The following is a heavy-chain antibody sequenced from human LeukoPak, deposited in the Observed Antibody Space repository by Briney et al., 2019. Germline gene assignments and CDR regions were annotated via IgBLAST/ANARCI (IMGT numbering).Heavy chain of an antibody. CDR2: IYSDGST. J-gene: IGHJ4*02. CDR3: ARKYCSGGTCYTGILEY. V-gene: IGHV3-53*01. CDR1: GFTVSSNH. D-gene: IGHD2-15*01. Sequence: GSLRLSCAASGFTVSSNHMSWVRQAPGKGLEWVSLIYSDGSTYYADSAKGRFTISRDNSKNTLYLQMNSLRAEDTAVYYCARKYCSGGTCYTGILEYWGQGTLVTVSS.